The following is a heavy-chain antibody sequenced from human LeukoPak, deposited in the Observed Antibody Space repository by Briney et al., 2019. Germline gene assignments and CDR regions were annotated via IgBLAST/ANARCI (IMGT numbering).Heavy chain of an antibody. D-gene: IGHD2-2*01. J-gene: IGHJ4*02. CDR1: GYSFTSYG. CDR3: ARVRLPIRPNVVPAAHFDY. CDR2: ISAYSGNT. V-gene: IGHV1-18*01. Sequence: GASVKVSCKASGYSFTSYGISWVRQAPRQGLEWMGWISAYSGNTNYAQNLQGRVTMTTDTSTSTAYMDLRSLRSDDTAVYFCARVRLPIRPNVVPAAHFDYWGQGTLVTVSS.